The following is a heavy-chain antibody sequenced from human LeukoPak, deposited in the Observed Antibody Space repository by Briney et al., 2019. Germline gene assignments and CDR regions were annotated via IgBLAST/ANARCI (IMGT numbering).Heavy chain of an antibody. CDR3: ARDLSLGCSGGSCGGYFDY. Sequence: GVSLRLSCAASGFTFSSYSMNWVRQAPGKGLEWVSSISSSSSYIYYADSVKGRFTISRDNAKNSLYLQMNSLRAEDTAVYYCARDLSLGCSGGSCGGYFDYWGQGTLVTVSS. J-gene: IGHJ4*02. CDR2: ISSSSSYI. V-gene: IGHV3-21*01. D-gene: IGHD2-15*01. CDR1: GFTFSSYS.